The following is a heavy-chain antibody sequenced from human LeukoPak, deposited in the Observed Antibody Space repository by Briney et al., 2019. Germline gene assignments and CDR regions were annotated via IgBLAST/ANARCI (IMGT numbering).Heavy chain of an antibody. Sequence: ASVKVSCKASGGTFSSYAISWVRQAPGQGLEWTGGIIPIFGTANYAQKFQGRVTITADESTSTAYMELSSLRSEDTAVYYCARDLCSGGSCYLFDYWGQGTLVTVSS. V-gene: IGHV1-69*01. D-gene: IGHD2-15*01. CDR3: ARDLCSGGSCYLFDY. CDR2: IIPIFGTA. J-gene: IGHJ4*02. CDR1: GGTFSSYA.